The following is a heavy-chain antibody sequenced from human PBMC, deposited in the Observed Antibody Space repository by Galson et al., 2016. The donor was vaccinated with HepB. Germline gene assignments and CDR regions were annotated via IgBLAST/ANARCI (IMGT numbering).Heavy chain of an antibody. J-gene: IGHJ4*02. V-gene: IGHV3-7*01. D-gene: IGHD2-2*03. Sequence: SLRLSCAASGFTFSNYWMTWVRQAPGKGLEWVASIKQDGGEIYYVDSVKGRFTISRDNAKNSLFLQMNSLRAEDTSLYYCARAPGYSAYDYFDYWGQGTLVTVSS. CDR3: ARAPGYSAYDYFDY. CDR1: GFTFSNYW. CDR2: IKQDGGEI.